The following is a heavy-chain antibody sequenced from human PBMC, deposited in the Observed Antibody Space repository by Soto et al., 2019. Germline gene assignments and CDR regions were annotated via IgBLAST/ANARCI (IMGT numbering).Heavy chain of an antibody. CDR2: MSGSGGSGGNT. Sequence: HPGGSLRLSCAASGFIFSNYGMSWVRQAPGKGLEWVSAMSGSGGSGGNTYYADSVKGRFTISRDNSKKTLYLQMNSLRAEDTAVYYCAKDGRTHSHSSGWDFFDFWGQGTLVTVSS. J-gene: IGHJ4*02. CDR1: GFIFSNYG. V-gene: IGHV3-23*01. D-gene: IGHD6-19*01. CDR3: AKDGRTHSHSSGWDFFDF.